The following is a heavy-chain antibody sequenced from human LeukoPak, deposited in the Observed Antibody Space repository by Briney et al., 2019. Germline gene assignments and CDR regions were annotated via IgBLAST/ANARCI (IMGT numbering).Heavy chain of an antibody. CDR1: GYTFTSYG. CDR3: AREVAYDFWSGYYTPNDAFDI. Sequence: ASVKVSCTASGYTFTSYGISWVRQAPGQGLEWMGWISAYNGNTNYAQKLQGRVTMTTDTSTSTAYMELRSLRSDDTAVYYCAREVAYDFWSGYYTPNDAFDIWGQGTMVTVSS. J-gene: IGHJ3*02. D-gene: IGHD3-3*01. CDR2: ISAYNGNT. V-gene: IGHV1-18*01.